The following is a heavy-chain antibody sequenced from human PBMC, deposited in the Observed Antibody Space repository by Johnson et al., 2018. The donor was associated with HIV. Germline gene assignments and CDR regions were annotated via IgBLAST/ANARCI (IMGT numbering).Heavy chain of an antibody. J-gene: IGHJ3*02. CDR2: ISYDGNNK. D-gene: IGHD7-27*01. V-gene: IGHV3-30*19. Sequence: QVQLVESGGGVVQPGRSLRLSCAASRFTFSSYGMHWVRQAPGKGLEWVAVISYDGNNKYYADSLKGRFTISRDNSKNTLYLQMNSLRAEDTAVYYCARDFGLFLGKDDAFDIWGQGTMVTVSS. CDR1: RFTFSSYG. CDR3: ARDFGLFLGKDDAFDI.